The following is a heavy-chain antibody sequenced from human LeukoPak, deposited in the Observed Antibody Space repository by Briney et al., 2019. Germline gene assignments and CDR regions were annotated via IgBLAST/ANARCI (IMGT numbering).Heavy chain of an antibody. CDR1: GFTFSSYE. CDR2: ISSSGSTI. J-gene: IGHJ3*02. CDR3: ASLTYYDFWSGYYDAFDI. D-gene: IGHD3-3*01. V-gene: IGHV3-48*03. Sequence: GGSLRLSCAASGFTFSSYEMNWVRQAPGKGLEWVSYISSSGSTIYYADSVKGRFTISRDNAKNSLYLQMNSLRAEDTAVYYCASLTYYDFWSGYYDAFDIWGQGTMVTVSS.